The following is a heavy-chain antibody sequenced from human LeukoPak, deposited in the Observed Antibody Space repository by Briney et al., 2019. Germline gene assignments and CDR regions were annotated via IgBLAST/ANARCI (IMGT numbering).Heavy chain of an antibody. Sequence: GSLRLSCAASGFTFSSYGMHWVRQAPGKGLERVAVIWYDGSNKYYADSVKGRFTISRDNSKNTLYLQMNSLRAEDTAVYYCASDLTYYYDSSGYCVDYWGQGALFTVSS. CDR2: IWYDGSNK. D-gene: IGHD3-22*01. CDR1: GFTFSSYG. V-gene: IGHV3-33*01. J-gene: IGHJ4*02. CDR3: ASDLTYYYDSSGYCVDY.